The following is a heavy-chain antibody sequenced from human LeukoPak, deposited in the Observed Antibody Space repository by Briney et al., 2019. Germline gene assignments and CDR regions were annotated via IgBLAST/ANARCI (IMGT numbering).Heavy chain of an antibody. CDR3: ATYSSGWYLVY. CDR1: GFTFSTYS. V-gene: IGHV3-48*02. CDR2: ISSSSSAI. Sequence: GGSLGLSCAASGFTFSTYSMNWVRQAPGKGLEWVSSISSSSSAIYYADSVKGRFTISRDDAKNSLYLQMNSLRDGDTAVYYCATYSSGWYLVYWGQGTLVTVSS. D-gene: IGHD6-19*01. J-gene: IGHJ4*02.